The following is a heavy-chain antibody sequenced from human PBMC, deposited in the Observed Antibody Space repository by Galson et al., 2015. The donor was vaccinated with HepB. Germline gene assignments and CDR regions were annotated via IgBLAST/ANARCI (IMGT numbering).Heavy chain of an antibody. Sequence: SLRLSCAASGFTFSSSTMNWVRQAPGKGLEWVSYISNSGSTIYYADSVKGRFTISRDNAKNSLYLQMNSLRAEDTAVYYCAREILDYYDILTGYYLHPYYYGMDVWGQGTTVTVSS. CDR2: ISNSGSTI. V-gene: IGHV3-48*04. CDR1: GFTFSSST. D-gene: IGHD3-9*01. J-gene: IGHJ6*02. CDR3: AREILDYYDILTGYYLHPYYYGMDV.